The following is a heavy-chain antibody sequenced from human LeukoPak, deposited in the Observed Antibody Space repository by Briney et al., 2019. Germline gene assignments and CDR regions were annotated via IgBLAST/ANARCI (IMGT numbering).Heavy chain of an antibody. D-gene: IGHD3-16*02. V-gene: IGHV3-7*01. CDR3: ARAPYDYVWGSYRPTDY. CDR2: IKQDGSEK. CDR1: GFTFSSYG. Sequence: GGSLRLSCAASGFTFSSYGMSWVRQAPGKGLEWVANIKQDGSEKYYVDSVKGRFTISRDNSKNTLYLQMNSLRAEDTAVYYCARAPYDYVWGSYRPTDYWGQGTLVTVSS. J-gene: IGHJ4*02.